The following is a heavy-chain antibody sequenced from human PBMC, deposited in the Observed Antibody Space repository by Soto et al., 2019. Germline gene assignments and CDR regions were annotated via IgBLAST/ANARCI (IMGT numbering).Heavy chain of an antibody. CDR3: ARDLGPEGYQPVPPTGFDY. V-gene: IGHV1-2*02. Sequence: APVKASCKASGYTFTGYYMHWVRQAPGQELEWMGWINPNSGGTNYAQKFQGRVTMTRDTSISTAYMELSRLRSADTAVYYCARDLGPEGYQPVPPTGFDYWGEGTLVTVSS. CDR2: INPNSGGT. CDR1: GYTFTGYY. D-gene: IGHD2-2*01. J-gene: IGHJ4*02.